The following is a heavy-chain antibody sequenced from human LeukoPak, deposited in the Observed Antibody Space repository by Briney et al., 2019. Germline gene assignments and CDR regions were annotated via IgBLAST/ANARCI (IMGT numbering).Heavy chain of an antibody. CDR2: IYISGST. CDR1: GGSLSTYY. CDR3: ARSLYSGSHDFNH. Sequence: SETLSLTCTVSGGSLSTYYWSWIRQPQGKGLEWIGRIYISGSTSYNPSLKSRVTMSVDTSKNQLSLKLSSVAAADTAVYYCARSLYSGSHDFNHWGQGTLVIVSS. J-gene: IGHJ1*01. D-gene: IGHD1-26*01. V-gene: IGHV4-4*07.